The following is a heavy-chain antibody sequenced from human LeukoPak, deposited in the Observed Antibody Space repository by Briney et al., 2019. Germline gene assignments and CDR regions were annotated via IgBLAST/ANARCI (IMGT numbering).Heavy chain of an antibody. CDR1: GYTFTSYY. CDR3: ARESKAMVANFDY. J-gene: IGHJ4*02. V-gene: IGHV1-46*01. D-gene: IGHD5-18*01. CDR2: INPSGGST. Sequence: ASVKASCKASGYTFTSYYMHWVRQAPGQGLEWMGIINPSGGSTSYAQKFQGKVTMTRDMSTSTVYMELSSLRSEDTAVYYCARESKAMVANFDYWGQGTLVTVSS.